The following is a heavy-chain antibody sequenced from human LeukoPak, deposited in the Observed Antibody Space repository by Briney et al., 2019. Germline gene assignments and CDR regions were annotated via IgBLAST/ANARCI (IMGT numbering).Heavy chain of an antibody. CDR3: ARGSYSSSWPRYLTDTFDY. V-gene: IGHV3-23*01. CDR2: IGPSGGKT. CDR1: GFTFNIHG. D-gene: IGHD6-13*01. J-gene: IGHJ4*02. Sequence: PGGTLRLSCAASGFTFNIHGMNWVRQAPGKGPEWVSGIGPSGGKTYYADSVKGRFTISRDNSRNTLYLQMNSLRAEDTAVYYCARGSYSSSWPRYLTDTFDYWGQGTLVTVSS.